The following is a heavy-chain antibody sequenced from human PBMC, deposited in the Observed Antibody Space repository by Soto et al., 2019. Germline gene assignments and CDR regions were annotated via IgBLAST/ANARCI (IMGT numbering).Heavy chain of an antibody. CDR2: LYNTGST. CDR1: GGSISSYY. Sequence: QVQLQESGPGLVKPSETLSLTCNVSGGSISSYYWTWIRQPPGKGLEWIGYLYNTGSTNYNPSLKSRVTISLDTSKHQFFLNLSSVTAADTAVYCCAGMSFTVFGEVIDNFYFYGMDVWGQGTTVTVSS. V-gene: IGHV4-59*03. CDR3: AGMSFTVFGEVIDNFYFYGMDV. D-gene: IGHD3-3*01. J-gene: IGHJ6*02.